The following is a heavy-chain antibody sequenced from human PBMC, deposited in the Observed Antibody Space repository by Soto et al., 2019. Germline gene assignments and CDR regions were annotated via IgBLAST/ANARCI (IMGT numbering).Heavy chain of an antibody. D-gene: IGHD6-19*01. Sequence: QVQLQQWGAGLLKPSETLSLTCAVYGGSFSGYYWSWIRQPPGKGLEWIGEINHSGSTNYNPSLNSRVTISVDTSKNQFSLNLSSVTAADTAVYYCARGSGQWLVRTKPHDYWGQGTLVTVSS. CDR1: GGSFSGYY. CDR3: ARGSGQWLVRTKPHDY. V-gene: IGHV4-34*01. J-gene: IGHJ4*02. CDR2: INHSGST.